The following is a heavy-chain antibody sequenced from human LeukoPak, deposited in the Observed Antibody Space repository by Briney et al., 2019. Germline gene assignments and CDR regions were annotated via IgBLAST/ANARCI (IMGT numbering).Heavy chain of an antibody. D-gene: IGHD2/OR15-2a*01. CDR2: IAPDGSRT. V-gene: IGHV3-74*01. CDR3: ARAFQDYYYGMDV. J-gene: IGHJ6*02. CDR1: GFTLSAYW. Sequence: PGGSLRLSCAASGFTLSAYWMHWVRQAPGRGLVWVSRIAPDGSRTDYADSVKGRFTISSDNAKNTLYLQLNSLRAEDTAVYYCARAFQDYYYGMDVWGQGTTVTVSS.